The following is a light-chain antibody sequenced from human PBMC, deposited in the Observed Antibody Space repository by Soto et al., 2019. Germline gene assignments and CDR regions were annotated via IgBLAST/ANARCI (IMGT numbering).Light chain of an antibody. J-gene: IGLJ2*01. CDR1: NSNIGNHY. CDR2: DNT. V-gene: IGLV1-51*01. Sequence: QSVLTQPPSVSAAPGQKVTISCSGSNSNIGNHYVAWYRQLPGTAPKLLIYDNTHRPSGIPDRVSGSKSGTSATLGITGLQTGDEADYYCGTWDSSLSAVVFGGGTKLTV. CDR3: GTWDSSLSAVV.